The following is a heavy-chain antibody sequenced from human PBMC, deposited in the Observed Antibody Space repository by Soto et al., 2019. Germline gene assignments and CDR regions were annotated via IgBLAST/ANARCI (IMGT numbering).Heavy chain of an antibody. V-gene: IGHV3-23*01. CDR1: GFTFSSYA. CDR3: AKDFTYYYDSSGYRY. D-gene: IGHD3-22*01. Sequence: GGSLRLSCAASGFTFSSYAMSWVRQAPGKGLEWVSAISGSGGSTYYADSVKGRFTISRDNSKNTLYLQMNSLRAEDTAVYYCAKDFTYYYDSSGYRYWGQGTLVTVSS. CDR2: ISGSGGST. J-gene: IGHJ4*02.